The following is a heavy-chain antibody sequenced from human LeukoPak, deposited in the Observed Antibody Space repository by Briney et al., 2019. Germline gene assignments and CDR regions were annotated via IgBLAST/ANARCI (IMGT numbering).Heavy chain of an antibody. CDR1: GFTVSSNY. D-gene: IGHD6-6*01. V-gene: IGHV3-53*01. Sequence: GGSLRLSCAASGFTVSSNYMSWVRQAPGKGLEWVSVIYSGGSTYYADSVKGRFTISRDNSKNTLYLQMNSLRAEDTAVYYCARDPDSSSPHDYWGQRTLVTVSS. CDR2: IYSGGST. J-gene: IGHJ4*02. CDR3: ARDPDSSSPHDY.